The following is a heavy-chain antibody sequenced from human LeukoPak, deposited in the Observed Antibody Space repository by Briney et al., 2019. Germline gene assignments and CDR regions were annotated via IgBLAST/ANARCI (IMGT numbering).Heavy chain of an antibody. J-gene: IGHJ4*02. CDR1: GFTFSSYA. CDR3: ARDRRGWLQSGFDY. D-gene: IGHD5-24*01. V-gene: IGHV3-23*01. CDR2: ISGSGGST. Sequence: PGGSLRLSCAASGFTFSSYAMSWVRQAPGKGLEWVSAISGSGGSTYYADSVKGRFTISRDNSKNTLYLQMKSLRAEDTAVYYCARDRRGWLQSGFDYWGQGTLVTVSS.